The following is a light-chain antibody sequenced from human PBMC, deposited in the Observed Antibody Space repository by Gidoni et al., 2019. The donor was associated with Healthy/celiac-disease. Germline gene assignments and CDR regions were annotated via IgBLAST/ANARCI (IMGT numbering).Light chain of an antibody. V-gene: IGLV2-23*02. CDR3: CSYAGSSTVV. Sequence: QSALTQPASVSASPGQSITISCTGTSSAVGSYNLVSWYQQHPGKAPKLMIYEVSKRPSWVSNRFSGSKSGNTASLTISGLQAEDEADYYCCSYAGSSTVVFGGGTKLTVL. CDR1: SSAVGSYNL. CDR2: EVS. J-gene: IGLJ2*01.